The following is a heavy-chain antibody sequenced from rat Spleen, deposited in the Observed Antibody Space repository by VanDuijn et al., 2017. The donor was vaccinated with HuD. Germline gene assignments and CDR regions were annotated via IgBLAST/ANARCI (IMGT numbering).Heavy chain of an antibody. CDR3: ATPISGYFDY. Sequence: EVQLVESGGGLVQPGRSLKLSCAASGFTFSNYGMAWVRQAPTKGLEWVATISYDGSSTYYRDSVKGLFTISRDNAKSTLYLQMDSLRSEDTATYYCATPISGYFDYWGQGTLVTVSS. V-gene: IGHV5-29*01. CDR1: GFTFSNYG. J-gene: IGHJ3*01. CDR2: ISYDGSST. D-gene: IGHD1-12*01.